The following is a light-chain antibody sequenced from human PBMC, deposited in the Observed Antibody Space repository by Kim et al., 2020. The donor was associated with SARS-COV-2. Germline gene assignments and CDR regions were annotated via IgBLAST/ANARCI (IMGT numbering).Light chain of an antibody. CDR3: ATWDDSLSGRV. CDR1: SSNIGRNY. CDR2: TNN. Sequence: ELTQPPSASGTPGQRVTISCSGSSSNIGRNYVMWYQQLPGTAPKLLIFTNNQRPSGVPDRLSGSKSGTSASLAISGLRSEDEADYYCATWDDSLSGRVFGGGTQLTVL. J-gene: IGLJ2*01. V-gene: IGLV1-47*02.